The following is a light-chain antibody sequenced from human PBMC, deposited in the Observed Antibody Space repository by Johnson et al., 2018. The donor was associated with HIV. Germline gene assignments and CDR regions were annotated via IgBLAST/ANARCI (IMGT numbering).Light chain of an antibody. J-gene: IGLJ1*01. V-gene: IGLV1-51*01. CDR3: GTCDSSLYAYV. CDR1: TSNIGNNY. Sequence: QSVLTQPPSVSAAPGQKVTVSCSGSTSNIGNNYVSWYQQLPGTAPKLLIYDNNKRPSGIPDRFSGSKSGTSATLGITGLQTGDEADYYCGTCDSSLYAYVFGTGTKVTAL. CDR2: DNN.